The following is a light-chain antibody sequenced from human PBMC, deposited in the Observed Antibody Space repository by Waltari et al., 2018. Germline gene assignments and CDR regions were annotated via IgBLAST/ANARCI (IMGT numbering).Light chain of an antibody. CDR2: EDT. CDR3: YSSDSTGLRV. J-gene: IGLJ1*01. V-gene: IGLV3-10*01. CDR1: ELPKKY. Sequence: SYELTQPPSVSVSPGQTARITCSGHELPKKYAYWFQQKSGQAPRLFIDEDTNRPSGIPERMSGSSSGTVATLTISGAQVDDEADCYGYSSDSTGLRVFGGGTTVVVL.